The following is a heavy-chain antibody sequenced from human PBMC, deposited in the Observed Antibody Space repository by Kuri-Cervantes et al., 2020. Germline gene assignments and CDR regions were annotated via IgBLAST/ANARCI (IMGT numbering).Heavy chain of an antibody. Sequence: GGSLRLSCAASGFTFSSYDMHWVRQATGKGLEWVSAIGTAGDTYYVDSVKGRFTISRDNSKNTLYLQINSLRAEDTALYYCAKDHQGVVPDCFDSWGQGTLVTVSS. CDR2: IGTAGDT. CDR3: AKDHQGVVPDCFDS. CDR1: GFTFSSYD. J-gene: IGHJ4*02. D-gene: IGHD3-10*01. V-gene: IGHV3-13*01.